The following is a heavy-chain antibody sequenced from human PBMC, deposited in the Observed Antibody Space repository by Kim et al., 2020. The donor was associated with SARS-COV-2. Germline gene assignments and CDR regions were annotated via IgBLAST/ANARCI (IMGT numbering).Heavy chain of an antibody. CDR2: ISYDGSNK. CDR1: GFTFSSYA. J-gene: IGHJ6*02. CDR3: ARVRSPFAISYGMDV. V-gene: IGHV3-30-3*01. D-gene: IGHD2-21*01. Sequence: GGSLRLSCAASGFTFSSYAMHWVRQAPGKGLEWVAVISYDGSNKYYADSVKGRFTISRDNSKNTLYLQMNSLRAEDTAVYYCARVRSPFAISYGMDVWGQGTTVTVSS.